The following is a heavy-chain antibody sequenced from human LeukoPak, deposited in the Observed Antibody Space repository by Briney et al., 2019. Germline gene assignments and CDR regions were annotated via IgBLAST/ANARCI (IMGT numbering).Heavy chain of an antibody. Sequence: GGSLRLSCAAPGFTFSSYWMSWVRQAPGKGLEWVANIKQDGSEKYYVDSVKGRFTISRDNAKNSLYLQMNSLRAEDTAVYYCARVVPAVTSPYYYYMDVWGKGTTVTVSS. V-gene: IGHV3-7*01. CDR1: GFTFSSYW. D-gene: IGHD2-2*01. CDR2: IKQDGSEK. J-gene: IGHJ6*03. CDR3: ARVVPAVTSPYYYYMDV.